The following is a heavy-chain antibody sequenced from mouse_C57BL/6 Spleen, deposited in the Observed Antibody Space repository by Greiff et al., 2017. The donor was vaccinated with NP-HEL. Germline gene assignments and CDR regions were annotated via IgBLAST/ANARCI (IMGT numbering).Heavy chain of an antibody. V-gene: IGHV1-52*01. CDR2: IDPSDSEP. CDR1: GYTFTSYW. Sequence: VQLQQPGAELVRPGSSVKLSCKASGYTFTSYWMHWVKQRPIQGLEWIGNIDPSDSEPHYNQKFKDKATLTVDKSSSTAYMQLSSLTSEDSAVYYCARDYGKGDWFAYWGQGTLVTVSA. D-gene: IGHD2-1*01. J-gene: IGHJ3*01. CDR3: ARDYGKGDWFAY.